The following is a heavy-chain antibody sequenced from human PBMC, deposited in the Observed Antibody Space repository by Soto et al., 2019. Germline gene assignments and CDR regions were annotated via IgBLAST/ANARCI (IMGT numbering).Heavy chain of an antibody. CDR2: VSSNGGRT. V-gene: IGHV3-64*01. Sequence: GGSLRLSCAASGFIFSTYVMHWVRQAPGKGLEFVSAVSSNGGRTYYANSVKGRFTISRDNSKNTLFLEMGSLRPEDMAVYYCAAVRQQYGAYDFWGQGTLVTVSS. J-gene: IGHJ4*02. D-gene: IGHD4-17*01. CDR3: AAVRQQYGAYDF. CDR1: GFIFSTYV.